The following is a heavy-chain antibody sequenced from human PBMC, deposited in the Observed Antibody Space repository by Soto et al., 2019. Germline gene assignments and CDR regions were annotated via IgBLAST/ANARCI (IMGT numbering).Heavy chain of an antibody. CDR1: GYTFTGYY. Sequence: ASVKVSCKASGYTFTGYYMHWVRQAPGQGLEWMGWISAYNGNTNYAQKLQGRVTMTTDTSTSTAYMELRSLRSDDTAVYYCARGPYGDAFDIWGQGTMVTVSS. J-gene: IGHJ3*02. CDR2: ISAYNGNT. CDR3: ARGPYGDAFDI. V-gene: IGHV1-18*04. D-gene: IGHD4-17*01.